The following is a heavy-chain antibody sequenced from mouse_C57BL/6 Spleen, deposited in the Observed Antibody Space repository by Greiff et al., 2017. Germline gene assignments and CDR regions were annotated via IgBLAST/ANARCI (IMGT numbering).Heavy chain of an antibody. CDR1: GYTFTSYW. CDR3: SRSHYCSSRDY. V-gene: IGHV1-55*01. J-gene: IGHJ2*01. Sequence: VQLQQPGAELVKPGASVKMSCKASGYTFTSYWITWVKQRPGQGLEWIGDIYPGSGSTNYNEKFKSKATLTVDTSSSTAYMQLSSLTSEDSAINDCSRSHYCSSRDYWGQGTTLTVSS. D-gene: IGHD1-1*01. CDR2: IYPGSGST.